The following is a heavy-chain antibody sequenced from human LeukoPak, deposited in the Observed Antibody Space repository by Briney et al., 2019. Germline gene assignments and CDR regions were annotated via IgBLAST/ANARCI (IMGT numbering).Heavy chain of an antibody. Sequence: SETLSLTCTVSGGSISSYYWSWLRQPPGKGLEWIGYIYYSGSTNYNPSLKSRVTISVDTSKNQFSLKLSSVTAADTAVYYCARELSDFWSGRTIDYWGQGTLVTVSS. V-gene: IGHV4-59*12. CDR1: GGSISSYY. CDR3: ARELSDFWSGRTIDY. D-gene: IGHD3-3*01. J-gene: IGHJ4*02. CDR2: IYYSGST.